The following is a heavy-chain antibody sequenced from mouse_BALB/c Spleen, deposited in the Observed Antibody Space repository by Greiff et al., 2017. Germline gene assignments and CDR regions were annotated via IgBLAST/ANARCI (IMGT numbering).Heavy chain of an antibody. CDR2: ISYSGST. CDR1: GDSITSGY. J-gene: IGHJ4*01. Sequence: EVQRVESGPSLVKPSQTLSLSCSVTGDSITSGYWNWIRKFPGNKLEYMGYISYSGSTYYNPSLKSRISITRDTSKNQYYLQLNSVTTEDTATYYCARWNYYGSSYAMDYWGQGTSVTVSS. CDR3: ARWNYYGSSYAMDY. V-gene: IGHV3-8*02. D-gene: IGHD1-1*01.